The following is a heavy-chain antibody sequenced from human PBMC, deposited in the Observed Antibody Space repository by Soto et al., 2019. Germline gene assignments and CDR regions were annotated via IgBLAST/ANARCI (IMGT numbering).Heavy chain of an antibody. D-gene: IGHD3-22*01. CDR3: ARTMIVVVTGSFDI. V-gene: IGHV3-30-3*01. Sequence: GGSLRLACAASGFTFRSYAMHGVRQAPGKGLEWVAVISYDGSNKYYADSVKGRFTISRDNSKNTLYLQMNSLRAEDTAVYYCARTMIVVVTGSFDIWGQGTMVTVSS. J-gene: IGHJ3*02. CDR1: GFTFRSYA. CDR2: ISYDGSNK.